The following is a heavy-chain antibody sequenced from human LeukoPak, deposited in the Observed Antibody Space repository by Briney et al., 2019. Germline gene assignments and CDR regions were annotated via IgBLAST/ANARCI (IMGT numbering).Heavy chain of an antibody. J-gene: IGHJ4*02. D-gene: IGHD5-18*01. CDR2: TWYDGSNK. Sequence: GGSLRLSCAASGFTFSSYGMHWVRQAPGKGLEWVAVTWYDGSNKYYADSVKGRFTISRDNSKNTLSLQVSSLRTEDTAVYYCAKDRYSYAFEYSDSWGQGTLVTVSS. CDR3: AKDRYSYAFEYSDS. CDR1: GFTFSSYG. V-gene: IGHV3-30*02.